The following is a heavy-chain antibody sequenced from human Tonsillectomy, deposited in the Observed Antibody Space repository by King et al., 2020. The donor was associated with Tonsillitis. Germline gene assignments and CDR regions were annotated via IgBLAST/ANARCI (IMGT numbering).Heavy chain of an antibody. CDR3: AREDGDADAFDI. CDR2: ISSSGRTI. J-gene: IGHJ3*02. V-gene: IGHV3-48*03. Sequence: VQLVESGGGLVQPGGSLRLSCAASGFTLSSYEMNWVRQAPGKGLEWVSFISSSGRTIYYVDSVKGRFTISRDNAKNSLYLQMNTLRAEDTAIYYCAREDGDADAFDIWGQGTMVTVSS. CDR1: GFTLSSYE. D-gene: IGHD5-24*01.